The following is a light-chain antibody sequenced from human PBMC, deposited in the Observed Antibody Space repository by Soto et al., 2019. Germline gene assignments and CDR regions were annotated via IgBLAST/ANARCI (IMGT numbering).Light chain of an antibody. CDR3: QSYDSPHVV. Sequence: QSVLTQPPSVSAAPGQRVTISCTGSSSNIGAGYDVHWYQQLPGTAPKLLIYGNSNRPSGVPDRFSGSKSGTSASLAITGLQAEDEADYYCQSYDSPHVVFGGGTKLTVL. CDR1: SSNIGAGYD. CDR2: GNS. J-gene: IGLJ2*01. V-gene: IGLV1-40*01.